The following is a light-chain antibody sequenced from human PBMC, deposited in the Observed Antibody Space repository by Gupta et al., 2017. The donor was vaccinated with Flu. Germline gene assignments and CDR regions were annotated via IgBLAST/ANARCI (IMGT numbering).Light chain of an antibody. CDR3: CSYAGTYTWV. V-gene: IGLV2-11*01. Sequence: SVTISCTGSSSDVGGFDLVSWYHQRPDKGPKLILYDVTKRPSGVPDRFSGSKSGNTASLTISGLQADDDATFYCCSYAGTYTWVFGAGTKVTVL. CDR2: DVT. J-gene: IGLJ3*02. CDR1: SSDVGGFDL.